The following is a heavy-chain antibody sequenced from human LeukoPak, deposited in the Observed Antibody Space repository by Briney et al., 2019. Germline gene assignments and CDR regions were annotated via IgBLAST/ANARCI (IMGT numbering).Heavy chain of an antibody. V-gene: IGHV4-31*11. CDR3: TSTHCASPSCYSYYYSGLDV. J-gene: IGHJ6*02. CDR2: IYNTGSA. CDR1: GGSFSSGTHY. Sequence: PSQTLSLTCAVSGGSFSSGTHYWNWIRQHPGQGLEWIGHIYNTGSAYYNPSLMSRVSISIDTSENQFSLKLSSVTAADTAVYYCTSTHCASPSCYSYYYSGLDVWGQGTTVTVSS. D-gene: IGHD2-2*01.